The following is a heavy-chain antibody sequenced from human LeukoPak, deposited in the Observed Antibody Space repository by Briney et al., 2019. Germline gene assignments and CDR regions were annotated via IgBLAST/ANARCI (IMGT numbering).Heavy chain of an antibody. J-gene: IGHJ4*02. CDR3: ARDGYYYDSSGYYPPAGFDY. V-gene: IGHV3-48*03. D-gene: IGHD3-22*01. Sequence: GGSLRLSCAASGFTFSSYEMNWVRQAPGKGLEWVSYISSSGSTIYYADSVKGRFTISRDNAKNSLYLQMNSLRAEDTAVYYCARDGYYYDSSGYYPPAGFDYWGQGTLVTVFS. CDR2: ISSSGSTI. CDR1: GFTFSSYE.